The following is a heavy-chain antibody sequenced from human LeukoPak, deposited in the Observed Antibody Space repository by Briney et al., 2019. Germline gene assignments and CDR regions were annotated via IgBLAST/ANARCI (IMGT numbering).Heavy chain of an antibody. J-gene: IGHJ3*01. Sequence: GGSLRLSCAAPGFTFSSSWIHRVRQVPGKGLVWVSRISSDGITTNYADSVKGRFTISRDNAKNTVYLQMNSLRAEDTAVYYCARMEVAWGQGTIVTVSS. CDR3: ARMEVA. CDR2: ISSDGITT. D-gene: IGHD3-3*01. CDR1: GFTFSSSW. V-gene: IGHV3-74*01.